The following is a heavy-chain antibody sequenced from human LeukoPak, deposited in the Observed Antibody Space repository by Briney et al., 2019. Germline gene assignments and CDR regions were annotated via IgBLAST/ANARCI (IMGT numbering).Heavy chain of an antibody. D-gene: IGHD1-7*01. CDR2: IYYSGGT. V-gene: IGHV4-39*01. Sequence: SETLSLTCTVSGGSISSRSFYWGWIRQPPGKGLEWIGSIYYSGGTYYNPSLKSRVTMSVDTSKNQFSLKLTSVTAADTAVFYCARQGVGKYNWNFLNWFDPWGPGTLVTVSS. CDR3: ARQGVGKYNWNFLNWFDP. J-gene: IGHJ5*02. CDR1: GGSISSRSFY.